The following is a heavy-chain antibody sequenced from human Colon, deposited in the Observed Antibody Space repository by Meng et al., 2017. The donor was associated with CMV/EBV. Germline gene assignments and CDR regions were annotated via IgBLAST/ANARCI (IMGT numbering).Heavy chain of an antibody. D-gene: IGHD3-3*01. CDR1: GFSFSESG. Sequence: VRLVDAGGGVVQPGGSLGLSCGASGFSFSESGIHWLRQAPGKGLEWVSFIDTTNHYYADSVKGRFTISRDDSKRMVYLQMNNLKTEDTAMYFCSNGLLGVQGHWGQGTLVTVSS. J-gene: IGHJ4*02. V-gene: IGHV3-30*02. CDR3: SNGLLGVQGH. CDR2: IDTTNH.